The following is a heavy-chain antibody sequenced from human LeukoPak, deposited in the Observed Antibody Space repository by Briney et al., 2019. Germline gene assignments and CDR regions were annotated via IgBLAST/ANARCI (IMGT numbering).Heavy chain of an antibody. D-gene: IGHD5-18*01. CDR1: GFTFSTYW. CDR2: ISSDGSSCDGRST. V-gene: IGHV3-74*01. Sequence: GGSLRLSCEASGFTFSTYWMHWVRQAPGKGLVWVSRISSDGSSCDGRSTIYADSVKGRFTISRDNAKNTLFLQMNSLRAEDTAVYYCARKRPGYSYGMDVWGQGTTVTVSS. CDR3: ARKRPGYSYGMDV. J-gene: IGHJ6*02.